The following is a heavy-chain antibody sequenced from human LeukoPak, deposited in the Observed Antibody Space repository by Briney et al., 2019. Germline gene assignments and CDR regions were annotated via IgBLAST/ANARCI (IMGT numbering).Heavy chain of an antibody. CDR2: IYYSGST. D-gene: IGHD3-22*01. V-gene: IGHV4-31*03. Sequence: SQTLSLTCTVSGGSISSGGYYWSWIRQHPGEGLEWIGYIYYSGSTYYNPSLKSRVTISVDTSKNQFSLKLSSVTAADTAVYYCARGDYYDSSGITNWGQGTLVTVSS. CDR1: GGSISSGGYY. CDR3: ARGDYYDSSGITN. J-gene: IGHJ4*02.